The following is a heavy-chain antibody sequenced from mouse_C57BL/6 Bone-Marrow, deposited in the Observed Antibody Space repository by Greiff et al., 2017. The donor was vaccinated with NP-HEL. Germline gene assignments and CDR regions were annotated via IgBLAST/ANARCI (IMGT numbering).Heavy chain of an antibody. CDR3: ARHGYPAWFAY. V-gene: IGHV5-4*01. D-gene: IGHD2-2*01. CDR2: ISDGGSYT. J-gene: IGHJ3*01. Sequence: EVQRVESGGGLVKPGGSLKLSCAASGFTFSSYAMSWVRQTPEKRLEWVATISDGGSYTYYPDNVKGRFTISRDNAKNNLYLQMSHLKSEDTAMYYCARHGYPAWFAYWGQGTLVTVSA. CDR1: GFTFSSYA.